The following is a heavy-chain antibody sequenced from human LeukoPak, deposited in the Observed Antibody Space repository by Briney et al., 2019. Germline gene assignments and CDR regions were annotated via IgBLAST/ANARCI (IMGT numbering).Heavy chain of an antibody. J-gene: IGHJ6*02. CDR1: GFTFSSYA. CDR3: AKDFRSSWSGPYYYGMDV. V-gene: IGHV3-64*04. CDR2: ISSNGGST. D-gene: IGHD6-6*01. Sequence: PGGSLRLSCSASGFTFSSYAMHWVRQAPGKGLEYVSAISSNGGSTYYADSVKGRFTISRDNSKNTLYLQMNSLRAEDTAVYYCAKDFRSSWSGPYYYGMDVWGQGTTVTVSS.